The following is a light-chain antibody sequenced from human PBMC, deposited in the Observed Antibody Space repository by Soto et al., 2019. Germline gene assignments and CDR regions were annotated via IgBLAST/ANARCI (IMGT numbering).Light chain of an antibody. CDR1: LSVSVY. CDR3: KKGANWPLP. Sequence: ELVLTHSPATLSLSPAERAALSCMTSLSVSVYLDWYQQKPGQAPTLLIYDASKRATGIPARVSGSGSETALTLSISSLETVDFAVYFSKKGANWPLPSGGGTRWIS. CDR2: DAS. J-gene: IGKJ4*01. V-gene: IGKV3-11*01.